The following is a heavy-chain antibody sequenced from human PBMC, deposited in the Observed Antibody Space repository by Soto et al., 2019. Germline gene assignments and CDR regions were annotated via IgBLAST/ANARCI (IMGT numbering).Heavy chain of an antibody. Sequence: PGGSLRLSCVASGFTLSSFWMTWVRQAPGKGLEWVASIKQDGSETYYVDSVKGRFTISRDNPKNTLYLQMSSLRVGDTGVYYCARPPHGMDVWGQGTTVTVSS. CDR3: ARPPHGMDV. V-gene: IGHV3-7*03. CDR2: IKQDGSET. CDR1: GFTLSSFW. J-gene: IGHJ6*02.